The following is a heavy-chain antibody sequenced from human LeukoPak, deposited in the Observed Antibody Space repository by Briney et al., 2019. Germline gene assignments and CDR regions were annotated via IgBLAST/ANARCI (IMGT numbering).Heavy chain of an antibody. D-gene: IGHD3-22*01. CDR2: INHSGST. Sequence: SETLSLTCAVYGGSFSGYYWSWIRQPPGKGLEWIGEINHSGSTNYNPSLKGRVTISVDTSKNQFSLKLSSVTAADTAVYYCAAPPYYDSSGPPTIWGQGTMVTVSS. CDR3: AAPPYYDSSGPPTI. CDR1: GGSFSGYY. V-gene: IGHV4-34*01. J-gene: IGHJ3*02.